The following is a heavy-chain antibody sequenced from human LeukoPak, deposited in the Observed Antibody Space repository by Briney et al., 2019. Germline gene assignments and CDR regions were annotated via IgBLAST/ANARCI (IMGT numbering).Heavy chain of an antibody. V-gene: IGHV4-34*01. J-gene: IGHJ6*02. Sequence: SETLSLTCAVYGGSFSGYYWSWIRQPPGKGLEWIGEINHSGSTNYNPSLKSRVTISVDTSKNQFSLKLSSVTAADTAVYYCRSYSSGWYPLPYYGMDVWGQGTTVTVSS. CDR3: RSYSSGWYPLPYYGMDV. D-gene: IGHD6-19*01. CDR1: GGSFSGYY. CDR2: INHSGST.